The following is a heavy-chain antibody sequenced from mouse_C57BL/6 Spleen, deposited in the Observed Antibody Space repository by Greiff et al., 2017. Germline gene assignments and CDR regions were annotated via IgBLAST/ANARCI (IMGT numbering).Heavy chain of an antibody. Sequence: DVQLVESGGGLVKPEGSLKLSCAASGFTFSSYAMSWVRQTPEKRLEWVATISDGGSYTYYPDNVKGRFTISRDNAKNNLYLQMSHLKSEDTAMYYCARDDYYGSSWYFDVWGTGTTVTVSS. CDR2: ISDGGSYT. CDR3: ARDDYYGSSWYFDV. V-gene: IGHV5-4*01. J-gene: IGHJ1*03. CDR1: GFTFSSYA. D-gene: IGHD1-1*01.